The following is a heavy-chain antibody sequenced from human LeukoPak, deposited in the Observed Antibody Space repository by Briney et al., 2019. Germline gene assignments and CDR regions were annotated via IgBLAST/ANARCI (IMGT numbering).Heavy chain of an antibody. CDR3: ARDGGCSSTSCYSDAFDI. J-gene: IGHJ3*02. CDR1: GFTFSSYG. D-gene: IGHD2-2*01. Sequence: PGGSLRLSCAASGFTFSSYGMHWVRQAPGKGLEWVAVIWYDGSNKYYADSVKGRFTISRDNSKNTLYLQMNSLRAEDTAVYYCARDGGCSSTSCYSDAFDIWGQGTMVTVSS. CDR2: IWYDGSNK. V-gene: IGHV3-33*08.